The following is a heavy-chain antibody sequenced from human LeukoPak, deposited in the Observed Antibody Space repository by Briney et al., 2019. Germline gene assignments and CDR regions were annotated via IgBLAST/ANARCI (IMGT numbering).Heavy chain of an antibody. CDR2: INPNSGVT. J-gene: IGHJ6*03. V-gene: IGHV1-2*02. CDR1: GYTFSGFY. Sequence: ASVKVSCKASGYTFSGFYIHWVRQAPGQGLEWMGWINPNSGVTNYAQKLQGRVTITRDTSIDTAYMQLSRLRSDDTAVYYCAKDRYGDYEAPFHYFMDVWGKGTSVTVSS. CDR3: AKDRYGDYEAPFHYFMDV. D-gene: IGHD5-12*01.